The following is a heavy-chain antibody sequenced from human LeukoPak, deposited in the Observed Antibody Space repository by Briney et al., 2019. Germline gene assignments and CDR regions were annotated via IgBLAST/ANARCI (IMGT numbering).Heavy chain of an antibody. CDR2: MNPNRGNT. CDR1: GYTFRTYD. CDR3: ARAVRIQLLLEY. D-gene: IGHD2-2*01. V-gene: IGHV1-8*01. J-gene: IGHJ4*01. Sequence: ASVKVSCKASGYTFRTYDVAWVRQAPGQGLEWMGWMNPNRGNTGYAQKFKGRVTMTSDASIGSAYMELSSLRSEDTAVYFCARAVRIQLLLEYWGHGTLITVSS.